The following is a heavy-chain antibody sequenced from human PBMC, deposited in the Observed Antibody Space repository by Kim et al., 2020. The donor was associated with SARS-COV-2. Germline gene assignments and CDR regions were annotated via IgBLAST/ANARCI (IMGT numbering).Heavy chain of an antibody. CDR2: ISYDGSNK. V-gene: IGHV3-30*18. CDR3: AKDRLRGPPGSHWFDP. D-gene: IGHD5-12*01. Sequence: GGTLRLSCAASGFTFSSYGLHWVRQAPGQGLEWVAVISYDGSNKSYADPVKGRFTISRDNSKNTLYLQMNSLIAADTAVYYCAKDRLRGPPGSHWFDPWG. CDR1: GFTFSSYG. J-gene: IGHJ5*02.